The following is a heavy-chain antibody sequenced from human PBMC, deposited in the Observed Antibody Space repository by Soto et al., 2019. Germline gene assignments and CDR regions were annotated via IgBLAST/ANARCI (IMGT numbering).Heavy chain of an antibody. CDR3: ARDRAGTLSYYYYGMDV. D-gene: IGHD6-19*01. Sequence: ASVKVSCKASGYNFTGYYMHWVRQAPGQGLEWMGWINPNSGGTNYAQKFQGWVTMTRDTSISTAYMELSRLRSDDTAVYYCARDRAGTLSYYYYGMDVWGQGTTVTVSS. CDR2: INPNSGGT. CDR1: GYNFTGYY. J-gene: IGHJ6*02. V-gene: IGHV1-2*04.